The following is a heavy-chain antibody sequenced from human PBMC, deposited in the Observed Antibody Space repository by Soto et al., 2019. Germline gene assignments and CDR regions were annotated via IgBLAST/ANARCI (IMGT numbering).Heavy chain of an antibody. CDR2: VNPNSGGT. V-gene: IGHV1-2*02. J-gene: IGHJ6*02. D-gene: IGHD3-9*01. CDR1: GYTFTVYY. Sequence: GASVKVSCKASGYTFTVYYMHCVRQSPLQWLEWMGWVNPNSGGTNYAQKFQGRVTMTRDTSISTAYMELSRLRSDDTAVYYCARTRYYDILTGYYYGMDVWGQGTTVTAP. CDR3: ARTRYYDILTGYYYGMDV.